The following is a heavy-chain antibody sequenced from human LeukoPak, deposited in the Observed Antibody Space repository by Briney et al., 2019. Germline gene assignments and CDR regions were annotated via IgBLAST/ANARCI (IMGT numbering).Heavy chain of an antibody. CDR2: MNPNSGDT. CDR1: GYNFTSCD. J-gene: IGHJ4*02. D-gene: IGHD4-11*01. Sequence: ASVRVSCKTSGYNFTSCDINWVRQATGQEPEWMGWMNPNSGDTGSVQKFQGRVTMTWNTSIDTAYMELSSLTFEDTAVYFCARASLVDYPTLDFWGQGTLVTVSS. CDR3: ARASLVDYPTLDF. V-gene: IGHV1-8*01.